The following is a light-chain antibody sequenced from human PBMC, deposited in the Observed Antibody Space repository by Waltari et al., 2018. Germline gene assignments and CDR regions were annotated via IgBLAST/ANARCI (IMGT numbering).Light chain of an antibody. V-gene: IGLV6-57*03. CDR3: QSYDASDHWV. CDR2: EDY. CDR1: SDNIANNY. Sequence: FLLTQPHSVSESPGKTVTISCTRSSDNIANNYVQWYRQRPGSAPTTVIYEDYQRPSGVPDRFSGSIDRSSNSASLTISGLTPEDEADYFCQSYDASDHWVFGGGTTLTVL. J-gene: IGLJ3*02.